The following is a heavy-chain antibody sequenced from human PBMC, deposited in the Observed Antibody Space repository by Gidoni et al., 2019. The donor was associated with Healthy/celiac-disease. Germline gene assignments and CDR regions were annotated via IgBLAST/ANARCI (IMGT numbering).Heavy chain of an antibody. D-gene: IGHD3-3*01. CDR1: GGSFSGYY. CDR2: INHSGST. V-gene: IGHV4-34*01. J-gene: IGHJ6*02. CDR3: ARGYYDFWSGYSDGMDV. Sequence: QVQLQQWGAGLWKPSQTLCRTCAVYGGSFSGYYWSGIRQPPGKGLEWIGEINHSGSTNYNPSLKSRVTISVDTSKNQFSLKLSSVTAADTAVYYCARGYYDFWSGYSDGMDVWGQGTTVTVSS.